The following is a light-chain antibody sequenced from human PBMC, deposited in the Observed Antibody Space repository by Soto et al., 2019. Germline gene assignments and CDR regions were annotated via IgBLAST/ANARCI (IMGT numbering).Light chain of an antibody. CDR3: QQDGSSPPNT. J-gene: IGKJ4*01. Sequence: EIVLTQSPGTLSLSPGERATLSCRASQSVSSSYLDWYQQTPGLAPRLLIYGPASRATGIPARFSGSGSGTGFNLTITTLEPEACAVDDGQQDGSSPPNTFGGGTKVEIK. V-gene: IGKV3-20*01. CDR1: QSVSSSY. CDR2: GPA.